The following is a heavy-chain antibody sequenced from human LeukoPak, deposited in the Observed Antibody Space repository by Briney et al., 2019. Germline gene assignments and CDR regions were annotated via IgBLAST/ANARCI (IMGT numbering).Heavy chain of an antibody. CDR1: GFTFSSYT. CDR2: ISSSSSYI. D-gene: IGHD3-10*02. V-gene: IGHV3-21*01. CDR3: AELGITMIGGV. Sequence: KTGGSLRLSCAASGFTFSSYTMNWVRQAPGKGLEWVSSISSSSSYIYYVDSVKGRFTISRDNAKKSLYLQMNSLRAEDTAVYYCAELGITMIGGVWGKGTTVTISS. J-gene: IGHJ6*04.